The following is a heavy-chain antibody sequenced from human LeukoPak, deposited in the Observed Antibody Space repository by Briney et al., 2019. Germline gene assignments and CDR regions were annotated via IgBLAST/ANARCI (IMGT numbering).Heavy chain of an antibody. CDR1: GYTFTAHS. V-gene: IGHV1-2*02. D-gene: IGHD3-22*01. CDR3: ARDHEAYDRSGYYPLAY. Sequence: GASVKVSRKTSGYTFTAHSMHCVRQAPGQGLEWMGWINPKNGGTNYAQKLRGRVTMTSETSINTVYMELRGLTSDDTAVYFCARDHEAYDRSGYYPLAYWGQGTLVTVSS. J-gene: IGHJ4*02. CDR2: INPKNGGT.